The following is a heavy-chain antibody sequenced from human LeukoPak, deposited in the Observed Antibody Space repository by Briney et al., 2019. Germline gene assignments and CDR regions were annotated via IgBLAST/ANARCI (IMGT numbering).Heavy chain of an antibody. D-gene: IGHD2-15*01. CDR3: ARVPSYCSGGNCYLSYFDY. CDR2: IYYSGST. CDR1: GGSISSYY. J-gene: IGHJ4*02. V-gene: IGHV4-59*12. Sequence: SETLSLTCTVSGGSISSYYWSWIRQPPGKGLEWIGYIYYSGSTNYNPSLKSRVTISVDTSKNQFSLKLSSVTAADTAVYYCARVPSYCSGGNCYLSYFDYWGQGSLVTVSS.